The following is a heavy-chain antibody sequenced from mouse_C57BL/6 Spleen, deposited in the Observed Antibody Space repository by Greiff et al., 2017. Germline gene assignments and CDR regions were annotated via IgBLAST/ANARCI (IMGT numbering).Heavy chain of an antibody. D-gene: IGHD2-4*01. CDR3: ARYYDYDGAWFAY. V-gene: IGHV1-50*01. CDR1: GYTFTSYW. CDR2: IDPSDSYT. Sequence: VQLQQPGAELVKPGASVKLSCKASGYTFTSYWMPWVKQRPGQGLEWIGEIDPSDSYTNYNQKFKGKATLTVDTSSSTAYMQLSSLTSEDSAVYYCARYYDYDGAWFAYWGQGTLVTVSA. J-gene: IGHJ3*01.